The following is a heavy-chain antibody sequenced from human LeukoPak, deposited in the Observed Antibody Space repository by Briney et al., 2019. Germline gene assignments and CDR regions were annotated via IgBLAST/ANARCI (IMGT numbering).Heavy chain of an antibody. V-gene: IGHV3-74*01. CDR2: INSDGSST. Sequence: PGGSLRLSCAASGFTFSSYWMSWVRQAPGKGLVWVSRINSDGSSTTYADSVQGRFTISRDNAKNTLYLQMNSLRAEDTAVYYCTRDQGGNYYGGFDYWGQGTLVTVSS. CDR3: TRDQGGNYYGGFDY. CDR1: GFTFSSYW. D-gene: IGHD1-26*01. J-gene: IGHJ4*02.